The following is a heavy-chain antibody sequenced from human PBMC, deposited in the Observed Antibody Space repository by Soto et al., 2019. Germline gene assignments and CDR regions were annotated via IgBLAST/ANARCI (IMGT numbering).Heavy chain of an antibody. CDR2: IYYSGST. Sequence: RSLTCTVSGGSISSGGYYWSWIRQHPGKGLEWIGYIYYSGSTYYNPSLKSRVTISVDTSKNQFSLKLSSVTAADTAVYYCARDHIAPHVEVRGTVPSGYYGMDVWGQGTKVTVYS. V-gene: IGHV4-31*03. CDR3: ARDHIAPHVEVRGTVPSGYYGMDV. J-gene: IGHJ6*02. CDR1: GGSISSGGYY. D-gene: IGHD3-10*01.